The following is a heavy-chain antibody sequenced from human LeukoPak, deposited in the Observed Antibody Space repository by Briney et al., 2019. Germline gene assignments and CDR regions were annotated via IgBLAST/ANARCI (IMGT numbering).Heavy chain of an antibody. Sequence: GGSLRLSCAASKFAFSSYAMSWVRQAPGKGLECVAVISYDGSNKYYRDFLKGRFTISRDNAKNSLYLQMNSLRAEDTAVYYCARDLIGGFDPWGQGTLVTVSS. CDR3: ARDLIGGFDP. V-gene: IGHV3-33*08. CDR1: KFAFSSYA. CDR2: ISYDGSNK. J-gene: IGHJ5*02.